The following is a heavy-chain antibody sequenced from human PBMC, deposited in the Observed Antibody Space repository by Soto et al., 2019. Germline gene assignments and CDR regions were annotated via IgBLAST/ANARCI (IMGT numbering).Heavy chain of an antibody. J-gene: IGHJ4*02. CDR1: GFTFNNFA. CDR3: AKDGYYHDSSGYSYFDY. V-gene: IGHV3-23*01. Sequence: EVQLLESGGGLVHPGGSLRLSCAASGFTFNNFAMSWVRQAPGKGREWVAATSDTGGTTYYADSVKGRFTISRDNAKKTVALQMNRLRAEDTALYYCAKDGYYHDSSGYSYFDYWGQGILGSVST. CDR2: TSDTGGTT. D-gene: IGHD3-22*01.